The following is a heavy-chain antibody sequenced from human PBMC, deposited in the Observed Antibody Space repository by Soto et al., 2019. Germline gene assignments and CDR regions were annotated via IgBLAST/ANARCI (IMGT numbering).Heavy chain of an antibody. CDR3: ARHGGYYFDY. CDR2: LYQGLSI. CDR1: SGSVSGYD. V-gene: IGHV4-34*01. J-gene: IGHJ4*02. D-gene: IGHD3-16*01. Sequence: KPXETLSLTFAVYSGSVSGYDWSWIRQPPGKGLEWIGELYQGLSIIYNPSLESRVTISGDSSKNQFSLKLRSVTAADTAVYYCARHGGYYFDYWGQGTLVTVSS.